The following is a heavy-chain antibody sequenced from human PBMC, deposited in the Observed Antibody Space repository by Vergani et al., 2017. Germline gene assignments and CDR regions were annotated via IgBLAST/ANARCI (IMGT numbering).Heavy chain of an antibody. CDR2: IYYSGST. D-gene: IGHD1-26*01. CDR1: GGSISSYY. CDR3: ARAAFATPYTVVGNYYYYYGMDV. V-gene: IGHV4-59*12. J-gene: IGHJ6*02. Sequence: QVQLQESGPGMVKPSETLSLTCTVSGGSISSYYWSWIRQPPGKGLEWIGYIYYSGSTNYNPSLKSRVTISVDKSKNQFSLKLSSVTAADTAVYYCARAAFATPYTVVGNYYYYYGMDVWGQGTTVTVSS.